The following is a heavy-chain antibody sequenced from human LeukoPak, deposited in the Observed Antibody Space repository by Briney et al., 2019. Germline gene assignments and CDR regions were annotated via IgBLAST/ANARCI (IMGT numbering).Heavy chain of an antibody. CDR3: ARWGESGDYAVHAFDI. D-gene: IGHD2-21*02. CDR1: GVSISNYY. Sequence: SETLSLTCTVSGVSISNYYWNWMRQSPGKGLEWIGYSHYSGTTNYNPSLNSRVTMSVDTSKRQFSLKPSSVSAADTAVYYCARWGESGDYAVHAFDIWGQGTMVTVSS. J-gene: IGHJ3*02. V-gene: IGHV4-59*01. CDR2: SHYSGTT.